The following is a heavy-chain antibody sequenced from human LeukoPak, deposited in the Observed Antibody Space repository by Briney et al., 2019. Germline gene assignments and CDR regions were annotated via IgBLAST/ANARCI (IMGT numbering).Heavy chain of an antibody. D-gene: IGHD1-14*01. CDR3: ARGTLNIPGEHGAFDY. V-gene: IGHV3-21*01. CDR2: ISTSSLYI. Sequence: GGSLRLSCAASGFTFSSYTVNWVRQAPGKGLEWVTSISTSSLYIYYADSLKGRFTVSRDNARNSLYLQMSSLRADDTAVYYCARGTLNIPGEHGAFDYWGQGTLVTVSS. CDR1: GFTFSSYT. J-gene: IGHJ4*02.